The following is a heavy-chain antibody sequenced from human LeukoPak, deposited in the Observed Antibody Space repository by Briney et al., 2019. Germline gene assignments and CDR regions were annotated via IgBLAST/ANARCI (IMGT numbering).Heavy chain of an antibody. Sequence: EASVKVSCKASGYTFTRYYMHWVRQAPGQGLEWMGIINPSGGSRTYAEQFQGRVTMTRDTSTSTGYMELSSLRSEDTAVYYCARGGYSGYDYAFDIWGLGTMVTVPS. D-gene: IGHD5-12*01. CDR1: GYTFTRYY. CDR3: ARGGYSGYDYAFDI. J-gene: IGHJ3*02. CDR2: INPSGGSR. V-gene: IGHV1-46*01.